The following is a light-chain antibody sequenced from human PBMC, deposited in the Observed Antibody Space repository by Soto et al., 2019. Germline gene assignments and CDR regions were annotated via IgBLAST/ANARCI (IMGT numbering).Light chain of an antibody. J-gene: IGLJ3*02. Sequence: QSALTQPPSVSGSPGQSVTISCTGASGDVDPYNRVCWYQQSPGTAPKLMIYEVSSRPSGVPDRFSGSKSGNTASLTISGLQAEDEADYYCSSFTSSNTWVFGGGTQLTVL. CDR3: SSFTSSNTWV. CDR2: EVS. V-gene: IGLV2-18*02. CDR1: SGDVDPYNR.